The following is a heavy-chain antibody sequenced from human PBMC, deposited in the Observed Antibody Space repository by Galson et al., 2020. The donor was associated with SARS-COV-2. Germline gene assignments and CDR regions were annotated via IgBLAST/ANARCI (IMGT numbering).Heavy chain of an antibody. CDR3: ARDTDSSGWYIGGYYGMDV. J-gene: IGHJ6*02. CDR2: IWYDGSNK. Sequence: GGSLRLSCAASGFTFSSYGMHWVRQAPGKGLEWVAVIWYDGSNKYYADSVKGRFTISRDNSKNTLYLQMNSLRAEDTAVYYCARDTDSSGWYIGGYYGMDVWGQGTTVTVSS. D-gene: IGHD6-19*01. V-gene: IGHV3-33*01. CDR1: GFTFSSYG.